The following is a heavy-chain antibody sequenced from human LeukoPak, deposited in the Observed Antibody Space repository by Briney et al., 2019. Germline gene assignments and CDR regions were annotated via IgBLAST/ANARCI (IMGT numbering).Heavy chain of an antibody. D-gene: IGHD5-24*01. J-gene: IGHJ6*03. CDR2: IIPIFGTA. CDR3: ASARAVEMATIVGAYYYYMDV. CDR1: GGTFSSYA. V-gene: IGHV1-69*13. Sequence: ASVKVSCKASGGTFSSYAISWVRQAPGQGLEWMGGIIPIFGTANYAQKFQGRVTVTADESTSTAYMELSSLRSEDTAVYYCASARAVEMATIVGAYYYYMDVWGKGTTVTISS.